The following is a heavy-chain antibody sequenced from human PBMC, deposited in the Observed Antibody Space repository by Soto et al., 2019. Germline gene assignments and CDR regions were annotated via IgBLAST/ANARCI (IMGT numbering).Heavy chain of an antibody. CDR1: GYSFTRYW. CDR3: ARHEDPSNWFDP. V-gene: IGHV5-10-1*03. CDR2: IDPSDSYT. Sequence: EVQLVQSGAEVKKPRESLRISCKGSGYSFTRYWISWVRQMPGKGLEWMGRIDPSDSYTYYSPSFRGHVTFSADKSISTAYLQWSSLKASDTAMYYCARHEDPSNWFDPWGQGTLVTVSS. J-gene: IGHJ5*02.